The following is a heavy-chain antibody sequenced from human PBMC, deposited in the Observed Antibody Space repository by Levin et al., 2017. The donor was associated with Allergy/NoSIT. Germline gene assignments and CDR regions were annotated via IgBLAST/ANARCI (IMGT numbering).Heavy chain of an antibody. CDR1: GFTFSSYR. CDR3: ARVEMARISGGMDV. CDR2: ISSSNTYI. Sequence: ASVKVSCAASGFTFSSYRMNWVRQAPGKGLEWVSSISSSNTYIYYADSVKGRFTISRDNAKNSLYLQMNSLRAEDTAVYYCARVEMARISGGMDVWGQGTTVTVSS. D-gene: IGHD5-24*01. V-gene: IGHV3-21*01. J-gene: IGHJ6*02.